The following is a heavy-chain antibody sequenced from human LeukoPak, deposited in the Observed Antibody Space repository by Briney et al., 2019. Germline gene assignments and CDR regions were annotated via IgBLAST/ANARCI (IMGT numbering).Heavy chain of an antibody. D-gene: IGHD2-8*02. CDR2: IHYRGST. Sequence: TSEPLSLTCSVSGGSISGYYWSCMREPPGGGLECIGYIHYRGSTNYNPSLKSRTTISVDQSNNQFSLKISSMTTANTAEYFCARGKTYHENTGEAFALWGQGTVVVVSS. CDR3: ARGKTYHENTGEAFAL. J-gene: IGHJ3*01. V-gene: IGHV4-59*01. CDR1: GGSISGYY.